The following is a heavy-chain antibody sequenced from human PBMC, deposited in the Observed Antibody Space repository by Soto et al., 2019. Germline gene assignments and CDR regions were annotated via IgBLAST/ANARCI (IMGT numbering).Heavy chain of an antibody. CDR1: GYTFTSYA. CDR2: INAGNGNT. V-gene: IGHV1-3*01. Sequence: ASVKVSCKASGYTFTSYAMHWVRQAPGQRLEWMGWINAGNGNTKYSQKFQGRVTITRDTSASTAYMELSSLRSEDTAVYYCARKETRWFGNLYTAWFDPWGQGTLVNVSS. CDR3: ARKETRWFGNLYTAWFDP. D-gene: IGHD3-10*01. J-gene: IGHJ5*02.